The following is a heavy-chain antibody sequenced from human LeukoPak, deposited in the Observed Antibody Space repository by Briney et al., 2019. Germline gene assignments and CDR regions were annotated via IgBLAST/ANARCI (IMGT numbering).Heavy chain of an antibody. D-gene: IGHD2-15*01. CDR1: GFTFSSYT. V-gene: IGHV3-23*01. CDR3: AKDGYCSGGSCYFEDAFDI. J-gene: IGHJ3*02. CDR2: ITTSDGNT. Sequence: GGSLRLSCAASGFTFSSYTMSWVRQAPGKGLEWVSSITTSDGNTYYADSVKGRFTVSRDNSKNTLFLQMNSLRAEDTAVYYCAKDGYCSGGSCYFEDAFDIWGQGTMVTVSS.